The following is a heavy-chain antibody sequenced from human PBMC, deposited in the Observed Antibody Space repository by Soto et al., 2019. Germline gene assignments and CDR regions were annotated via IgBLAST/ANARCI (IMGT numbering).Heavy chain of an antibody. Sequence: QVQLVQSGAEVKKPGSSVKVSCKASGGTFSSYAISWVRQAPGQGLEWMGGIIPIFGTANYAQKFQGRVTITADEPTSTAYMELSSLRSEDTAVYYCAREGHCIRTSCYSSYYDYGMDVWGQGTTVTVSS. J-gene: IGHJ6*02. CDR1: GGTFSSYA. CDR2: IIPIFGTA. V-gene: IGHV1-69*12. D-gene: IGHD2-2*01. CDR3: AREGHCIRTSCYSSYYDYGMDV.